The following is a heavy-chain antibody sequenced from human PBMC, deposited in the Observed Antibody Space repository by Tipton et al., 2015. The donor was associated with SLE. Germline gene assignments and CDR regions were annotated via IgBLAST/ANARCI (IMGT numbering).Heavy chain of an antibody. J-gene: IGHJ3*02. Sequence: TLSLTCSVSGVSISTGRYYWGWIRQSPGQGLEWVGSLYAGGSTYFHPSLKSRASISADASKNHFSLKLNSVTAADTAVYYCARAFYGFDIWGQGTTVTVSS. D-gene: IGHD3-16*01. CDR3: ARAFYGFDI. CDR1: GVSISTGRYY. CDR2: LYAGGST. V-gene: IGHV4-39*02.